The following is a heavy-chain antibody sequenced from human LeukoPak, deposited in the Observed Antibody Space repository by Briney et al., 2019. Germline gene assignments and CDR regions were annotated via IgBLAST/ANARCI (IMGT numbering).Heavy chain of an antibody. J-gene: IGHJ6*03. CDR3: ARGGIAAAGTDYYYYMDV. Sequence: ASVTVSCKASGGAFTSYAISWVRQAPGQGLEWMGWMNPNSGNTGYAQKFQGRVTMTRNTSISTAYMELSSLRSEDTAVYYCARGGIAAAGTDYYYYMDVWGKGTTVTVSS. CDR1: GGAFTSYA. V-gene: IGHV1-8*01. CDR2: MNPNSGNT. D-gene: IGHD6-13*01.